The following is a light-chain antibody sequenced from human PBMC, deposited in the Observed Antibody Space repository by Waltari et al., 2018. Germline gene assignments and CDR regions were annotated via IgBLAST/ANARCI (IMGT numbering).Light chain of an antibody. CDR2: RSD. Sequence: QSVLTQPPSASGTPGPRVTISCSGSTSNIGRNVVNWYQQFPGKAPKLLIYRSDQRPSGVPDRFSGSKSGTSASLAISGLQSEDEADYYCAAWDDSLHGHWVFGGGTKVTVL. J-gene: IGLJ3*02. CDR1: TSNIGRNV. V-gene: IGLV1-44*01. CDR3: AAWDDSLHGHWV.